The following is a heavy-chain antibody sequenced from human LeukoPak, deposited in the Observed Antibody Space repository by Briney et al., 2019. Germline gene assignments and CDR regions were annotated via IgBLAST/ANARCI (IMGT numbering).Heavy chain of an antibody. CDR3: AGGRDIVVAGHGGYFDY. J-gene: IGHJ4*02. Sequence: KPAGSLRLSCAASGFSFSDYHMNWIRQAPGKGLEWVSSTSPRGDTIHFADAVKGRFTISRDNAKNSLLLQMNSLTAEDTAMYYCAGGRDIVVAGHGGYFDYWGQGALVTVSS. V-gene: IGHV3-11*01. CDR1: GFSFSDYH. D-gene: IGHD6-19*01. CDR2: TSPRGDTI.